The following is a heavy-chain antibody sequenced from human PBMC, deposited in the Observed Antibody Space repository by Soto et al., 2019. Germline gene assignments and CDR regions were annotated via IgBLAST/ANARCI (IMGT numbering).Heavy chain of an antibody. CDR2: VFYTGFT. J-gene: IGHJ4*02. Sequence: LXLSCAVSVASISGSYYYWAWLRQSPGNGPEWIGSVFYTGFTSYNPSLESRVSVSVDTSKSQFSLKLSAVTAADTAVYYCATSQKGYNWNYFDHWGQGALVTVPS. CDR3: ATSQKGYNWNYFDH. CDR1: VASISGSYYY. V-gene: IGHV4-39*01. D-gene: IGHD1-20*01.